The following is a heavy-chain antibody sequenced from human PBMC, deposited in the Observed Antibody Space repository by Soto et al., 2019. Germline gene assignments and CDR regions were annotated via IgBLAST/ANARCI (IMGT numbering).Heavy chain of an antibody. Sequence: GESLNISCKGSGYSFTSYWIGWVRQMPGKGLEWMGIIYPGYSDTRYSPSFQGQVTISADKSISTAYLQWSSLKASDTAMYYCVRYLSSSRGWIHYYYGMDVWGQGTTVTVSS. CDR2: IYPGYSDT. CDR1: GYSFTSYW. J-gene: IGHJ6*02. V-gene: IGHV5-51*01. CDR3: VRYLSSSRGWIHYYYGMDV. D-gene: IGHD6-13*01.